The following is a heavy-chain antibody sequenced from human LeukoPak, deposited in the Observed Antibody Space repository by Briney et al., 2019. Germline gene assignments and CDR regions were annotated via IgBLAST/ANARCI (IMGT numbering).Heavy chain of an antibody. J-gene: IGHJ6*02. Sequence: GSLRLSCAASGFTFSVYAMSWVRQSPEKGLEWVSVISGSGDATNYADSVKGRFTISRDNSKNILYLQMYSLRADDTAVYYCAKRLRTDSSIWNYYGMDVWGQGTTVSVSS. V-gene: IGHV3-23*01. CDR2: ISGSGDAT. CDR3: AKRLRTDSSIWNYYGMDV. CDR1: GFTFSVYA. D-gene: IGHD4-11*01.